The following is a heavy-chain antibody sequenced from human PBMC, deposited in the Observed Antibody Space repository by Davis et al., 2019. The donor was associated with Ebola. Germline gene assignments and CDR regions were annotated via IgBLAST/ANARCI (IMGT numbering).Heavy chain of an antibody. CDR3: AKDGRNIVVVPAAMSYYYYYMDV. CDR1: GFTFSSYA. D-gene: IGHD2-2*01. V-gene: IGHV3-23*01. J-gene: IGHJ6*03. CDR2: ISGSGGST. Sequence: GESLKISCAASGFTFSSYAMSWVRQAPGKGLEWVSAISGSGGSTYYADSVKGRFTISRDNSKNTLYLQMNSLRAEDTAVYYCAKDGRNIVVVPAAMSYYYYYMDVWGKGTTVTVSS.